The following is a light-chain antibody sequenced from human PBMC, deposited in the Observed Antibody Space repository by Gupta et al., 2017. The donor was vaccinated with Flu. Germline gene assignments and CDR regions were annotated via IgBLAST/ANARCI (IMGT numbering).Light chain of an antibody. CDR1: QSISSW. CDR3: QQYKSYSLT. Sequence: PFTLSASVGDRVTITCRASQSISSWLAWYQQKPGKVPKLLIYKASTLESGVPSRFSGSGSGTEFTLTISSLQTDDFATYYCQQYKSYSLTFGGGTKVEIE. J-gene: IGKJ4*01. V-gene: IGKV1-5*03. CDR2: KAS.